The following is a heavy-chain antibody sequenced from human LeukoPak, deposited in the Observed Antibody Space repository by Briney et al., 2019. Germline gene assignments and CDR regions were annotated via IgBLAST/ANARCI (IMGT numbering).Heavy chain of an antibody. CDR1: GHTFTSYY. Sequence: ASVKVSCKASGHTFTSYYMHWVRQAPGQGLEWMGIINPSGGSTSYAQKFQGRVTMTRDTSTSTVYMELNSLRAEDTAVYYCARFFSVSYDGELSRYGMDVWGQGTTVTVSS. J-gene: IGHJ6*02. CDR3: ARFFSVSYDGELSRYGMDV. V-gene: IGHV1-46*01. CDR2: INPSGGST. D-gene: IGHD3-10*01.